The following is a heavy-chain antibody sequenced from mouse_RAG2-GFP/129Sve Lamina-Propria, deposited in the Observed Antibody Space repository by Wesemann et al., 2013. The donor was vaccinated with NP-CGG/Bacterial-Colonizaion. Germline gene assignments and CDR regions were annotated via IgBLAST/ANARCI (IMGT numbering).Heavy chain of an antibody. CDR2: INPNNGGT. V-gene: IGHV1-26*01. CDR1: GYTFTSYW. J-gene: IGHJ2*01. Sequence: EVQLQQSGPELVKPGASVKMSCKASGYTFTSYWMHWVKQSHGKSLEWIGDINPNNGGTSYNQKFKGKATLTVDKSSSTAYMELRSLTSEDSAVYYCARTNWEGYFDYWGQGTTLTVSS. D-gene: IGHD4-1*01. CDR3: ARTNWEGYFDY.